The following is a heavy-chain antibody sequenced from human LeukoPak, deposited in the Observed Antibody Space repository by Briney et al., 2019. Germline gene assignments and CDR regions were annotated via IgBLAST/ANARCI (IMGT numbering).Heavy chain of an antibody. J-gene: IGHJ4*02. V-gene: IGHV3-74*01. Sequence: GGSLRLSCVASGFTYSSYWMHWVRQAPGKGLVWVSRINSDGSSTTYADSVKGRFTISRDNAKNTLYLQMNSLRAEDTAVYYCGRELDWLPTLDYWGQGTLVTVSS. CDR2: INSDGSST. D-gene: IGHD3-9*01. CDR3: GRELDWLPTLDY. CDR1: GFTYSSYW.